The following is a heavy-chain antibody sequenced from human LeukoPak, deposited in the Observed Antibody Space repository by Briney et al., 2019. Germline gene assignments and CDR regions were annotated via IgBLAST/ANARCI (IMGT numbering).Heavy chain of an antibody. Sequence: PETPSHTCTVSGGSISGHYGSWIRQPPGKGLEWIGYIYYSGSTNYNPSLRSRVTFSVDTSRNQFSLNLSSVTAADTAVYYCARLHADTTLTPYYDYIHGLGKAGTVTVSS. CDR3: ARLHADTTLTPYYDYIHG. CDR1: GGSISGHY. J-gene: IGHJ6*03. D-gene: IGHD1-1*01. CDR2: IYYSGST. V-gene: IGHV4-59*08.